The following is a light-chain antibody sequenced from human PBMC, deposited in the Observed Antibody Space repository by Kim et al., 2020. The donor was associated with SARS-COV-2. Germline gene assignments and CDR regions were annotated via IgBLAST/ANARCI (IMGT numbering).Light chain of an antibody. CDR3: QQYDSSPLT. CDR2: GAS. V-gene: IGKV3-15*01. Sequence: EIVMTQSPATLSVSPGEKATLSCRASQSVDTNLAWYQQMPGQTPRLLIYGASTRATGIPARFSGSGSGTEFTLSISSLQSEDFAVYYCQQYDSSPLTFGQGTKVDIK. J-gene: IGKJ1*01. CDR1: QSVDTN.